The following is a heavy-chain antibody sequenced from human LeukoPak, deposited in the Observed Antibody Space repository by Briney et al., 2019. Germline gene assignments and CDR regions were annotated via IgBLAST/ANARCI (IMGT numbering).Heavy chain of an antibody. D-gene: IGHD2-8*01. V-gene: IGHV3-33*06. CDR1: GFTFSSYG. CDR2: IWYDGSNK. Sequence: GGSLRLSCAAPGFTFSSYGMHWVRQAPGKGLEWVAVIWYDGSNKYYADSVKGRFTISRDNSKNTLYLQMNSLRAEDTAVYYCAKDGLGYCTNAICYNFDYWGQGTLVTVSS. CDR3: AKDGLGYCTNAICYNFDY. J-gene: IGHJ4*02.